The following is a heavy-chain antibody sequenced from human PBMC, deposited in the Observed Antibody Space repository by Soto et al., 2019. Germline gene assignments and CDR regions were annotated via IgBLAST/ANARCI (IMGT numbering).Heavy chain of an antibody. D-gene: IGHD5-18*01. Sequence: PSETLSLTCIVSGGSISNYYWGWIRQPPGKGLEWIGYIYYSGSINYNPSLTSRVTISVDTSKNQFSLKLSSVTAADTAVYYCARHRYSYGVYYFDYWGQGTLVTVSS. CDR3: ARHRYSYGVYYFDY. J-gene: IGHJ4*02. CDR2: IYYSGSI. CDR1: GGSISNYY. V-gene: IGHV4-59*08.